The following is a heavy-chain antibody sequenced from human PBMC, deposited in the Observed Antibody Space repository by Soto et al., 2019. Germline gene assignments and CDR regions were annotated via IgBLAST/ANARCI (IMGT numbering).Heavy chain of an antibody. V-gene: IGHV4-59*01. J-gene: IGHJ4*02. D-gene: IGHD6-19*01. CDR3: ARSVAVPGAHIDY. Sequence: SETLSLTCSVSGGSISGSYWSWLRQSPGKGLEWLGYVYYTGSTNYSPSLRSRVSISVDTSKNEFSLRLSSVTGADTAVYFCARSVAVPGAHIDYWGQGTQVTVSS. CDR2: VYYTGST. CDR1: GGSISGSY.